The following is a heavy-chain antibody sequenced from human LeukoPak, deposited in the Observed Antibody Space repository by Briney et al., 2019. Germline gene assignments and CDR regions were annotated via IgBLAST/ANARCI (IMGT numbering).Heavy chain of an antibody. J-gene: IGHJ3*02. D-gene: IGHD1-26*01. Sequence: ASVKVSCKASGYTFTSYDINWVRQATGQGLGWMGWMNPNSGNTGYAQKFQGRVTITRNTSISTAYMELSSLRSEDTAVYYCARGPKWELELYAFDIWGQGTMVTVSS. CDR3: ARGPKWELELYAFDI. V-gene: IGHV1-8*03. CDR1: GYTFTSYD. CDR2: MNPNSGNT.